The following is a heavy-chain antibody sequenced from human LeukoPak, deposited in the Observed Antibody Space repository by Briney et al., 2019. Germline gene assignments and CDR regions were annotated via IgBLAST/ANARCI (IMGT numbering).Heavy chain of an antibody. J-gene: IGHJ6*03. CDR1: GFTFSSYS. Sequence: GGSLRLSCAGSGFTFSSYSMNWVRQAPGKGLEWVSCISSSSSYIYYADSVKGRFTISRDNAKNSLYLQMNSLRAEDTAVYYCARERSPTVYYYYYYYMDVWGKGTTVTVSS. CDR2: ISSSSSYI. D-gene: IGHD1-14*01. V-gene: IGHV3-21*01. CDR3: ARERSPTVYYYYYYYMDV.